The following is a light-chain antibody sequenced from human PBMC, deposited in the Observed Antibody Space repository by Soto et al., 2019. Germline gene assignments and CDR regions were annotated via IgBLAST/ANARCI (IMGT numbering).Light chain of an antibody. CDR3: QHYNNWPRT. J-gene: IGKJ1*01. V-gene: IGKV3-15*01. Sequence: EIVMTQSPATLSVSPGERATLSCRASQSVSSNLAWYQQKPGQAPRLLLYGTSTRATGIPARFSGSGSGTEVTLTISSLQSEDFAVCYCQHYNNWPRTFGQGTKVEIK. CDR2: GTS. CDR1: QSVSSN.